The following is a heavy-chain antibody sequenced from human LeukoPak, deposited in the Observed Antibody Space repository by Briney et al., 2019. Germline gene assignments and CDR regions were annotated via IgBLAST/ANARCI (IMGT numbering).Heavy chain of an antibody. Sequence: GGSLRLSCAASGFTFSTYGMTWVRQAPGKGLEWVSSISGSGGSTYYADSVKGRVTVSRDNSKSTLFLQMNSLRAEDTAVYYCAKEAYSSGFKIDYWGQGTLVTVSS. CDR2: ISGSGGST. V-gene: IGHV3-23*01. D-gene: IGHD6-19*01. CDR3: AKEAYSSGFKIDY. J-gene: IGHJ4*02. CDR1: GFTFSTYG.